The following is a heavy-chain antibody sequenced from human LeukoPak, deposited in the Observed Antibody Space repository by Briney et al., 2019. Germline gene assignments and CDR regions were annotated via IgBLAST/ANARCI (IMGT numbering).Heavy chain of an antibody. CDR3: AIGYVYYYMDV. Sequence: PSETLSLTCTVSGGSISSYYWSWIRQPPGKGLEWIGYIYYSGSTNYNPSLKSRVTISVDTSKNQFSLKLSSVTAADTAVYYCAIGYVYYYMDVWGKGTTVTVSS. J-gene: IGHJ6*03. D-gene: IGHD5-18*01. CDR2: IYYSGST. V-gene: IGHV4-59*12. CDR1: GGSISSYY.